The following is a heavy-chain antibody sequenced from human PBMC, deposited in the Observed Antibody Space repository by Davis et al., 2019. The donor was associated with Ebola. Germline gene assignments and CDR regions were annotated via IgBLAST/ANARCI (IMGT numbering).Heavy chain of an antibody. D-gene: IGHD2-8*02. Sequence: GESLKISCAASGFTSSGFTFSDYDLNWVRQAPGKGLEWVSYISSCSTTIYYADSVKGRFTISRDNAKNSLYLQMNSLRDEDTAVYYCVKARSNWWNDALEIWGRGTMVIVSS. J-gene: IGHJ3*02. CDR3: VKARSNWWNDALEI. V-gene: IGHV3-48*02. CDR2: ISSCSTTI. CDR1: GFTSSGFTFSDYD.